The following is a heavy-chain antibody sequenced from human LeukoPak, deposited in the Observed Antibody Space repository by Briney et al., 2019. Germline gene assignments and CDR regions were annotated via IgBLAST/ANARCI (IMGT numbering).Heavy chain of an antibody. CDR1: GFTFSSNG. Sequence: PGGSLRLSCAASGFTFSSNGMHWVRQAPGKGLEWVAVISYDGSNKYYADSVKGRFTISRDNSKNTLFLQMNSLRAEDTAVYYCARAGGAAADTPYFDSWGQETLVTVSS. D-gene: IGHD6-13*01. CDR3: ARAGGAAADTPYFDS. V-gene: IGHV3-30*19. J-gene: IGHJ4*02. CDR2: ISYDGSNK.